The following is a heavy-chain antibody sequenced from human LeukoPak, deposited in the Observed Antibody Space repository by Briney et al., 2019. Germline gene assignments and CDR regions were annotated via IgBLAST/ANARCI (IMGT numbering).Heavy chain of an antibody. Sequence: ASVNVSCKASGYTFTSYYMHWVRQAPGQGLEWMGIINPSAGSTSYAQKFQGRVTMTRDTSTSTVYMELRSLRSEDTAVYYCARPGGNYAFDIWGQGTVVTVSS. J-gene: IGHJ3*02. D-gene: IGHD4-23*01. CDR3: ARPGGNYAFDI. V-gene: IGHV1-46*01. CDR1: GYTFTSYY. CDR2: INPSAGST.